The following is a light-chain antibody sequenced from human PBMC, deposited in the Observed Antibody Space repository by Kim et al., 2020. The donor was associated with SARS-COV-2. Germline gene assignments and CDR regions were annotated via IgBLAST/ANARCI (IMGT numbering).Light chain of an antibody. J-gene: IGKJ4*01. CDR2: AAS. Sequence: SLSRGKLALPSSSARQSSNNNVACYQQHPRQPPSLLTNAASTRATSIAARCSGRGAGKEFTLTISSLQSEDVAVYCWQQYDNWSTFGEGTKVDIK. V-gene: IGKV3-15*01. CDR1: QSSNNN. CDR3: QQYDNWST.